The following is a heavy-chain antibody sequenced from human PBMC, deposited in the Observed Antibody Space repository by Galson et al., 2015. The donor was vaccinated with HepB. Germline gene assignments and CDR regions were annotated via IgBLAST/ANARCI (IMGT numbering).Heavy chain of an antibody. CDR2: INPNSGDT. CDR3: ARGEGCNDGVCLNWFDP. Sequence: SVKVSCKASGYTFTGYYMHWVRQAPGQGLEWMGRINPNSGDTNYAQNFQGRVTMTRDTSISTAYMELSRLRSDDTAVYYCARGEGCNDGVCLNWFDPWGQGTLVTVSS. D-gene: IGHD2-8*01. V-gene: IGHV1-2*06. J-gene: IGHJ5*02. CDR1: GYTFTGYY.